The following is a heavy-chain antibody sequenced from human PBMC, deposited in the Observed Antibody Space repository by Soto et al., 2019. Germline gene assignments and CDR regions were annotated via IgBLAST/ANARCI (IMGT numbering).Heavy chain of an antibody. D-gene: IGHD1-26*01. V-gene: IGHV3-9*01. CDR3: AKDTSSHQRWDHFDY. CDR1: GFTFDDYA. Sequence: GGSLRLSCAASGFTFDDYAMHWVRQAPGKGLEWVSGISWNSGSIGYADSVKGRFTISRDNAKNSLYLQMNSLRAEDTALYYCAKDTSSHQRWDHFDYWGQGTLVTVSS. J-gene: IGHJ4*02. CDR2: ISWNSGSI.